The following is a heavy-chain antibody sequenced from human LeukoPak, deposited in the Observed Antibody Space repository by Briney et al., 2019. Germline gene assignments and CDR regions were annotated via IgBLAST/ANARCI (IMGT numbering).Heavy chain of an antibody. CDR3: ARAFSSSSLWFDP. CDR1: GGSISSGGYY. V-gene: IGHV4-31*03. Sequence: SETLSLTCTVSGGSISSGGYYWSWIRQHPGKGLEWIGYIYYSGSTYYNPSLKSRVTISVDTSKNQFSLKLSSVTAADTAVYYCARAFSSSSLWFDPWGQGTLVTVSS. D-gene: IGHD6-6*01. J-gene: IGHJ5*02. CDR2: IYYSGST.